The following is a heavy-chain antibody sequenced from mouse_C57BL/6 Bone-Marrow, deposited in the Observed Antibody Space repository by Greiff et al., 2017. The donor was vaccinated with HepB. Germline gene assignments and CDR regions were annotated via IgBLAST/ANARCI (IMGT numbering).Heavy chain of an antibody. CDR1: GFNIKDDY. CDR3: ADSYCEVRDY. J-gene: IGHJ4*01. Sequence: VQLKESGAELVRPGASVKLSCTASGFNIKDDYMHWVKQRPEQGLEWIGWIDPENGDTEYASKFQGKATITADTSSNTAYLQLSSLTTEDTAVYYCADSYCEVRDYWGQGNSVTVSS. D-gene: IGHD2-12*01. V-gene: IGHV14-4*01. CDR2: IDPENGDT.